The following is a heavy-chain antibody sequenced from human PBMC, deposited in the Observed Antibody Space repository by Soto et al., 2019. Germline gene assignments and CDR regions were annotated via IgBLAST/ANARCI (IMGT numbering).Heavy chain of an antibody. CDR1: GGSIHDYY. CDR3: ARVNRGAFDH. Sequence: SATLSLTCTVSGGSIHDYYWVWIRQPPGKGLEWIGSIFYTGSTDYNPSLKSRVTLSLATSKNQFSLNLSSVTAADTAVYYCARVNRGAFDHWGQGALVTVSS. V-gene: IGHV4-59*01. CDR2: IFYTGST. J-gene: IGHJ4*02.